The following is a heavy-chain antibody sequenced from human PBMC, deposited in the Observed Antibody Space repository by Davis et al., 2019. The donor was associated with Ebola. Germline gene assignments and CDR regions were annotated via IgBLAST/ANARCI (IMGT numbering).Heavy chain of an antibody. D-gene: IGHD2-2*01. CDR3: ARPADCISTSCYGVDV. V-gene: IGHV5-51*01. Sequence: GESLMISCQASGYSFTTYWIVWVRQMPGKGLECMGIIYPGDSDTRYSPSFQDQVTISADKSISTAYLQWSSLKASDTAMYYCARPADCISTSCYGVDVWGQGTTVTVSS. J-gene: IGHJ6*02. CDR2: IYPGDSDT. CDR1: GYSFTTYW.